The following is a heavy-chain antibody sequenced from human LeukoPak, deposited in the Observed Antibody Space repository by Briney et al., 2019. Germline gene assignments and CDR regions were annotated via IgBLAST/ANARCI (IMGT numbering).Heavy chain of an antibody. Sequence: TSETLSLTCTVSGGSIRSSYYYWGWIRQPPGKGLEWIGSIYDSGSTYYNPSLKSRVTISVDTSKNQFSLKLNSVTAADTAVYYCARHPTYYYDGYDAFDIWGQGTMVTVSS. J-gene: IGHJ3*02. CDR1: GGSIRSSYYY. CDR2: IYDSGST. CDR3: ARHPTYYYDGYDAFDI. V-gene: IGHV4-39*01. D-gene: IGHD3-22*01.